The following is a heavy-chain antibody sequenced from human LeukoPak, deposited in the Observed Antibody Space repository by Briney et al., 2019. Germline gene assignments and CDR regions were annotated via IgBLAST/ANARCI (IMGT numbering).Heavy chain of an antibody. Sequence: PSETLSHTCTVSGCSISSYYWSWIRQPPGKGLEWIGDIYYSGSTNYNPSLKSRVTISVDTSKDQFSLKLSSVTAADTAVYYCARRREHSSGWYLRAYAFDIWGQGTMVTVSS. J-gene: IGHJ3*02. CDR1: GCSISSYY. D-gene: IGHD6-19*01. CDR2: IYYSGST. CDR3: ARRREHSSGWYLRAYAFDI. V-gene: IGHV4-59*12.